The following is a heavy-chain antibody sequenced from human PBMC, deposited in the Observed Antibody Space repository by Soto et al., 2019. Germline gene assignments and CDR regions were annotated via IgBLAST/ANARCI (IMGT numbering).Heavy chain of an antibody. CDR3: ARVFSDSSSFFDP. CDR1: GRSISSGGYY. CDR2: IYYSGST. Sequence: SEILSLTCTVSGRSISSGGYYWSWLRQQPGKGLEWIGYIYYSGSTYYNPSLKSRVTISVDTSKNQFSLKLSSVTAADTAVYYCARVFSDSSSFFDPWGQGTLVTVSS. V-gene: IGHV4-31*03. D-gene: IGHD6-13*01. J-gene: IGHJ5*02.